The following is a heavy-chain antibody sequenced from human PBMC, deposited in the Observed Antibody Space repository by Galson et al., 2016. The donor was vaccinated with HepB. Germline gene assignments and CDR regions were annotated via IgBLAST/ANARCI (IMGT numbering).Heavy chain of an antibody. CDR1: GAPISGYY. Sequence: SETLSLTCTVSGAPISGYYLSWIRQPPGKGLVWIGYIYYSGRTNYNPSLKSRVTISVDTSKNQYSLKLSSVTAADTAVYYCARDDSGGWYGFHYGMDVWGQGTTVTVSS. J-gene: IGHJ6*02. V-gene: IGHV4-59*01. CDR2: IYYSGRT. D-gene: IGHD6-19*01. CDR3: ARDDSGGWYGFHYGMDV.